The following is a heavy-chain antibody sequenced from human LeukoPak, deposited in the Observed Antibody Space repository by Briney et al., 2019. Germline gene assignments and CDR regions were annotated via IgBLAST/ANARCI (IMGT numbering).Heavy chain of an antibody. V-gene: IGHV3-48*04. CDR2: IDSSSSTI. Sequence: GGSLRLSCAASGFTFISYSMNWVRQAPGKGLEWVSYIDSSSSTIYYADSVKGRFTISRDNAKNSLYLQMNSLRAEDTAVYYCARDRDWYFDLWGRGTLVTVSS. CDR3: ARDRDWYFDL. J-gene: IGHJ2*01. CDR1: GFTFISYS.